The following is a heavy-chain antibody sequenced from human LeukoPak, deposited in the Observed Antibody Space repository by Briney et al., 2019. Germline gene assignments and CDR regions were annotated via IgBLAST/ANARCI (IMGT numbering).Heavy chain of an antibody. CDR1: GFTFSSYA. V-gene: IGHV3-30*04. D-gene: IGHD6-19*01. CDR3: ARAIKAVAGTFHRDYYFDY. Sequence: GGSLRLSCAASGFTFSSYAMHWVRQAPGKGLEWVAVISYDGSNKYYADSVKGRFTISGDNSKNTLYLQMNSLRAEDTAVYYCARAIKAVAGTFHRDYYFDYWGQGTLVTVSS. CDR2: ISYDGSNK. J-gene: IGHJ4*02.